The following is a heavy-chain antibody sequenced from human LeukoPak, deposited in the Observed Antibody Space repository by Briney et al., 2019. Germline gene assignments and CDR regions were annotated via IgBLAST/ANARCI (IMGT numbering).Heavy chain of an antibody. CDR1: SGSISSYY. J-gene: IGHJ3*02. D-gene: IGHD3-22*01. Sequence: PSGTLSLTCTVSSGSISSYYWSWIRQPPGKGLEWIGYIYYSGSTNYNPSLKSRVTISVDTSKKQFSLKLSSVTAADTAVYYCTRGDDYYDSSGYYPHGAFDIWGQGTMVTVSS. CDR3: TRGDDYYDSSGYYPHGAFDI. CDR2: IYYSGST. V-gene: IGHV4-59*01.